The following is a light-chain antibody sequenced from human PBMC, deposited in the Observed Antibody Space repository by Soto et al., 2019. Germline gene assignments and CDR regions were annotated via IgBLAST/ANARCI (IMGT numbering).Light chain of an antibody. CDR3: CSYAGRSYV. CDR1: NSDVGGCNY. J-gene: IGLJ1*01. CDR2: DVN. V-gene: IGLV2-11*01. Sequence: QSALTQPRSVSGSPGQSVAISCTGTNSDVGGCNYVSWYQEQPGKAPRVMIYDVNKRPSGVPDRFSGAKSGNSASLTISGLQAEDEADYYCCSYAGRSYVVGTGTKLTVL.